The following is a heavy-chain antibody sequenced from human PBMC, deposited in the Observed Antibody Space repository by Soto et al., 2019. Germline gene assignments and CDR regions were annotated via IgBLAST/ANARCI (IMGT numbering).Heavy chain of an antibody. CDR2: IYYSGST. CDR3: AREESSSWYDSYYYGMDV. D-gene: IGHD6-13*01. Sequence: QVQLQESGPGLVKPSQTLSLTCTVSGGSISSGGYYWIWIRQHPGKGLEWIGYIYYSGSTYYNPSLKSRVTISVDTYKNQFSLKLSSVTAADTAVYYCAREESSSWYDSYYYGMDVWGQGTTVTVSS. V-gene: IGHV4-31*03. CDR1: GGSISSGGYY. J-gene: IGHJ6*02.